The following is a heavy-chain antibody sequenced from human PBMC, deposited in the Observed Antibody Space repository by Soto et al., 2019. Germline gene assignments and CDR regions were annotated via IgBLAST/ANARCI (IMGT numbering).Heavy chain of an antibody. CDR1: GGSISSSSYY. CDR3: ATGNPGTVTTYNRFDP. V-gene: IGHV4-39*01. CDR2: IYYTGNT. Sequence: PSETLSLTCTVPGGSISSSSYYWGWIRQPPGKGLEWIGSIYYTGNTYYNPSLKSRVTISADTSKIQFSLKLSSVTAADTAVYYCATGNPGTVTTYNRFDPWGQGTLVTVSS. D-gene: IGHD4-17*01. J-gene: IGHJ5*02.